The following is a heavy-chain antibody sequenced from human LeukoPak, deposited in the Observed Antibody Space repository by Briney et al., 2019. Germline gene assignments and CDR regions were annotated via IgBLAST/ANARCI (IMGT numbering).Heavy chain of an antibody. D-gene: IGHD6-13*01. Sequence: SETLSLTCTVSGGSIGTYSWTWIRQPAGKGLEWIGRIYGGRNTNYNPSLKSRVTMSVDTSKNHFSLKLSSVTAADTAVYYCARENGPYSSSWHIFDYWGQGTLVTVSS. CDR3: ARENGPYSSSWHIFDY. CDR2: IYGGRNT. CDR1: GGSIGTYS. V-gene: IGHV4-4*07. J-gene: IGHJ4*02.